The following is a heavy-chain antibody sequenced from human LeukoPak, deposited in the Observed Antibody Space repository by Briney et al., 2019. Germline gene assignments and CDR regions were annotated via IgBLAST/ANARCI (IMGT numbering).Heavy chain of an antibody. D-gene: IGHD2-2*01. J-gene: IGHJ4*02. CDR1: GFTFSSSA. CDR3: AKDGYCSSTSCYPAPY. CDR2: TTAGGGGT. Sequence: PGGSLRLSCAASGFTFSSSAMSWVRQAPGKGLEWVSGTTAGGGGTYYADSVKGRFTISRDNSKNTLYLQMNSLRAEDTAVYYCAKDGYCSSTSCYPAPYWGQGTLVTVSS. V-gene: IGHV3-23*01.